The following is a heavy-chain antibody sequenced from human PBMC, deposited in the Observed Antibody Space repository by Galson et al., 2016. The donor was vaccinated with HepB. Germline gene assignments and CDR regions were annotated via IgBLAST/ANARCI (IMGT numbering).Heavy chain of an antibody. CDR2: IYYSGST. D-gene: IGHD3-10*01. CDR1: GGSISSSSYY. Sequence: ETLSLTCTVSGGSISSSSYYWGWIRQSPEKGLEWIGSIYYSGSTYYNPSLTSRVTISVDTSKNQFSLKVTSLTAADTAVYHCARQVNLRGVILRGWFDPWGQGILVTVSS. V-gene: IGHV4-39*01. J-gene: IGHJ5*02. CDR3: ARQVNLRGVILRGWFDP.